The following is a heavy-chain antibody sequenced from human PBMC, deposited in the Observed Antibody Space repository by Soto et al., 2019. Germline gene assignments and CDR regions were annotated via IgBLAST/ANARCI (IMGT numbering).Heavy chain of an antibody. CDR1: GFSLSTDGVG. CDR3: ARRDYYAAGSLTFDY. D-gene: IGHD3-10*01. Sequence: QITLKESGPTLVKPTQTLTLTCTVSGFSLSTDGVGVGWIRQPPGKALEWLALIYWDDDNRYRPSLRSRLTITKDPSKNQVVLTMTNMDPMDTATYFCARRDYYAAGSLTFDYWGPGTLVTVSS. J-gene: IGHJ4*02. CDR2: IYWDDDN. V-gene: IGHV2-5*02.